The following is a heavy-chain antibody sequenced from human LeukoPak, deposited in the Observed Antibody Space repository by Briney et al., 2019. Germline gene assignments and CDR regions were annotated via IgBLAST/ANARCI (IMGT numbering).Heavy chain of an antibody. D-gene: IGHD3-9*01. Sequence: GGSLRLSCAVSGFTFSNAWMSWVRQAPGKGLEWVGRIKSKTDGGTTDYAAPVKGRFTISRDDSKNTLYLQMNSLKTEDTAVYYCTTEGVPRYFDWLLTPFFDCWGQGTLVTVSS. CDR1: GFTFSNAW. V-gene: IGHV3-15*01. CDR2: IKSKTDGGTT. CDR3: TTEGVPRYFDWLLTPFFDC. J-gene: IGHJ4*02.